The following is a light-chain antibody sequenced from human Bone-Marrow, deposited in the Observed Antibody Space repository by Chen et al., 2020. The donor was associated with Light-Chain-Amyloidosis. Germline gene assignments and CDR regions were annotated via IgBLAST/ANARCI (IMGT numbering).Light chain of an antibody. CDR3: QQYNTSPLT. CDR2: GSS. Sequence: EIVLTQSPGTLSLSPGEGANLSCRASQTISSNYLTWYQQKFGQAPRLLIYGSSSRATGIPDRFAGSGSRTDFTLAINRLEPEDFAQYYCQQYNTSPLTFGGGTKVEIK. J-gene: IGKJ4*01. V-gene: IGKV3-20*01. CDR1: QTISSNY.